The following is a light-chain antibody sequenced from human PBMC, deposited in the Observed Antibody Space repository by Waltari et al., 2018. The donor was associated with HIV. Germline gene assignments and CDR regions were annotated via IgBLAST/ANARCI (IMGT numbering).Light chain of an antibody. J-gene: IGKJ5*01. CDR2: WAS. Sequence: DIVLTQSPDYLPVSLGERATMNCTSSQSISYSSKNKNYLVWYQQKPGQTPKVVIYWASTRESGVPDRFSGSGSGTDFTLTISSLQTEDVASYYCQQYHSLPITFGQGTRLEIK. CDR1: QSISYSSKNKNY. CDR3: QQYHSLPIT. V-gene: IGKV4-1*01.